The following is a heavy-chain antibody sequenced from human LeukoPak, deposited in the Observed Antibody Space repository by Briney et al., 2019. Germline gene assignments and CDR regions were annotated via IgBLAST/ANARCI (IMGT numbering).Heavy chain of an antibody. Sequence: SETLSLTCTVSGVSISSSNSYWGWIRQPPGKGLEWIGSIYYSGSTYYNPSLKSRVTISVDTSKNQFSLKLSSVTAADTAVYYCARYPNRHSSGYYATFDYWGQGTLVTVSS. CDR3: ARYPNRHSSGYYATFDY. CDR2: IYYSGST. V-gene: IGHV4-39*07. CDR1: GVSISSSNSY. J-gene: IGHJ4*02. D-gene: IGHD3-22*01.